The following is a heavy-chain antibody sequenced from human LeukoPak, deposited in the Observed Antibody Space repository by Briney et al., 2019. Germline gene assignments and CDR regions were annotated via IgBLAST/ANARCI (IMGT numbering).Heavy chain of an antibody. CDR2: IYSGGST. D-gene: IGHD3-10*01. CDR3: ARDGGSGSWYYYYYMDV. J-gene: IGHJ6*03. V-gene: IGHV3-66*01. CDR1: EFSVGSNY. Sequence: GGSLRLSCAASEFSVGSNYMTWVRQAPGKGLEWVSLIYSGGSTYYADSVKGRFTISRDNAKNTLYLQMNSLRAEDTAVYYCARDGGSGSWYYYYYMDVWGKGTTVTISS.